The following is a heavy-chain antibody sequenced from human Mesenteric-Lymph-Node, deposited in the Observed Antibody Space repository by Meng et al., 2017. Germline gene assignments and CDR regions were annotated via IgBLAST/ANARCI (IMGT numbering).Heavy chain of an antibody. Sequence: SVNVSCKASGGTFSSYAISWVRQAPGQGREWMGGIINIFGTANYAQKFQGRVTITTDESTSTAYMELSSLRSEDTPVYYCAKDSGYSGDYYYYGMDVWGQGTTVTVSS. CDR3: AKDSGYSGDYYYYGMDV. D-gene: IGHD5-12*01. CDR2: IINIFGTA. CDR1: GGTFSSYA. V-gene: IGHV1-69*05. J-gene: IGHJ6*02.